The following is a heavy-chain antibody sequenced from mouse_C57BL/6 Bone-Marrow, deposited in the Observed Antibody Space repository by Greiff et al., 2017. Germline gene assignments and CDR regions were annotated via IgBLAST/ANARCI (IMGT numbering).Heavy chain of an antibody. J-gene: IGHJ4*01. D-gene: IGHD6-5*01. V-gene: IGHV5-12*01. CDR1: GFTFSDYY. CDR2: ISNGGGST. Sequence: KLMESGGGLVQPGGSLKLSCAASGFTFSDYYMYWVRQTPEKRLEWVAYISNGGGSTYYPDTVKGRFTISRDNAKNTLYLQMSRLKSEDTAMYYCAREEPLYYYAMDYWGQGTSVTVSS. CDR3: AREEPLYYYAMDY.